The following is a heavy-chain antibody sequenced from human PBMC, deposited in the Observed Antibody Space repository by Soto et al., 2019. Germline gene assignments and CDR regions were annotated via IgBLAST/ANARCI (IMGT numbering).Heavy chain of an antibody. Sequence: QITLRESGPTLVKPTQTLTLTCSFSGFSFSTSGVGVGGIRQPPGKALEWLAVIYWNDYKLFSPSPKNRLTINKDTYKNQVVLTMTNMDPVETATYYCAHRRPATSSSSRYYFDYWGLGTLVTVSS. CDR1: GFSFSTSGVG. V-gene: IGHV2-5*01. D-gene: IGHD6-6*01. CDR3: AHRRPATSSSSRYYFDY. CDR2: IYWNDYK. J-gene: IGHJ4*02.